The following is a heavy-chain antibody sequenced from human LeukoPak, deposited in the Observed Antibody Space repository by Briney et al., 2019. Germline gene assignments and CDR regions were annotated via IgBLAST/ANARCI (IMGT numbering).Heavy chain of an antibody. CDR1: GGSFSGYY. Sequence: PSETLSLTCAVYGGSFSGYYWSWIRQPPGKGLEWIGSIYHSGSTYYNPSLKSRVTISVDTSKNQFSLKLSSVTAADTTVYYCARDIYATVTRGYYYYYMDVWGKGTTVTISS. CDR2: IYHSGST. V-gene: IGHV4-34*01. J-gene: IGHJ6*03. D-gene: IGHD4-17*01. CDR3: ARDIYATVTRGYYYYYMDV.